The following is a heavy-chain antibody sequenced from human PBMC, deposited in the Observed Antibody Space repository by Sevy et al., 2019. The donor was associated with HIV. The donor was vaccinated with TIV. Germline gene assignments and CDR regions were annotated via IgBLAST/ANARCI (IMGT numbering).Heavy chain of an antibody. CDR1: GFTFSSYA. CDR3: ARDSAGGLGYFDWLLFGAASYGMDV. Sequence: GGSLRLSCAASGFTFSSYAMHWVRQAPGKGLEWVAVISYDGSNKYYADSVKGRFTISRDNSKNTLYLQMNSLIAEDTAVYYCARDSAGGLGYFDWLLFGAASYGMDVWGQGTTVTVSS. V-gene: IGHV3-30*04. CDR2: ISYDGSNK. D-gene: IGHD3-9*01. J-gene: IGHJ6*02.